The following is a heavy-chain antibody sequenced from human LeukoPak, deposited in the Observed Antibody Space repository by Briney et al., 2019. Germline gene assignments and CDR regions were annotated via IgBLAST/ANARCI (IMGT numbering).Heavy chain of an antibody. CDR3: ARGSALRTYYYYGMDV. V-gene: IGHV3-7*01. CDR1: GFTFSIYW. J-gene: IGHJ6*02. CDR2: IKQDGSEK. Sequence: GGSLRLSCAASGFTFSIYWMSWVRQAPGKGLEWVANIKQDGSEKYYVDSVKGRFTISRDNAKNSLYLQMNSLRAEDTAVYYCARGSALRTYYYYGMDVWGQGTTVTVSS. D-gene: IGHD2-15*01.